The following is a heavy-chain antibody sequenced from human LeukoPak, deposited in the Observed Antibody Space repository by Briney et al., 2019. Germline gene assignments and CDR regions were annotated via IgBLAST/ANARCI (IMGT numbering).Heavy chain of an antibody. CDR1: GFTFSNYA. Sequence: QPGRSLRLSCAASGFTFSNYAMHWVRQAPGKGLEWVAVISYDGSSKYYADSVKGRFTISRDNSKNTLYLQMNSLRAEDTAVYYCARDEEGGGLSSFDPWGQGTLVTVSS. CDR2: ISYDGSSK. D-gene: IGHD3-16*01. J-gene: IGHJ5*02. CDR3: ARDEEGGGLSSFDP. V-gene: IGHV3-30-3*01.